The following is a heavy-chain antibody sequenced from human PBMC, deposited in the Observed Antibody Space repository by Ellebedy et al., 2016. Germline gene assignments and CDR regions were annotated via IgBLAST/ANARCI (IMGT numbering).Heavy chain of an antibody. V-gene: IGHV4-39*01. CDR2: VHYTGNT. Sequence: SETLSLTCTVSGGSISSSTDYWVWVRQPPGKGLEWIGSVHYTGNTYFKPSLKSRVTASVDTSANTFSLTLSSVTATDTAVYYCARHSNWFSWNDMGCFDNWGQGRLVTVSA. CDR3: ARHSNWFSWNDMGCFDN. J-gene: IGHJ4*02. D-gene: IGHD1-1*01. CDR1: GGSISSSTDY.